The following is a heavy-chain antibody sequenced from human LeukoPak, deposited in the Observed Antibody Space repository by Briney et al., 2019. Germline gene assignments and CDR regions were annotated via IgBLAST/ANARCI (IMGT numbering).Heavy chain of an antibody. CDR1: GFTFSSYS. V-gene: IGHV3-21*01. Sequence: PGGSLRLSCAASGFTFSSYSMNWVRQAPRKGLEWVSSISSSSSYIYYADSVKGRFTISRDNAKNSLYLQMNSLRAEDTAVYYCARDRSIRGSDTAMVYGMDVWGQGTTVTVSS. CDR2: ISSSSSYI. CDR3: ARDRSIRGSDTAMVYGMDV. D-gene: IGHD5-18*01. J-gene: IGHJ6*02.